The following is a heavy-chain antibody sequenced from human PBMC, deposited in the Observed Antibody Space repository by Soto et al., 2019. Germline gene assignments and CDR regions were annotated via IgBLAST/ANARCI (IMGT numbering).Heavy chain of an antibody. CDR2: IFPSGTT. J-gene: IGHJ4*02. CDR1: GGSLSGATYS. Sequence: PSETLSLTCGVSGGSLSGATYSWNWIRQPPGKGLEWIGYIFPSGTTYYNPSLKSRVTISIDVSKNQFSLNLRSLTAADTAVYYCARSRDFDYWSQGTLVTVSS. CDR3: ARSRDFDY. V-gene: IGHV4-30-2*01.